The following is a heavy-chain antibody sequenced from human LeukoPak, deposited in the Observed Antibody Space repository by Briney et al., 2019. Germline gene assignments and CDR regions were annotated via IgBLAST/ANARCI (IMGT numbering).Heavy chain of an antibody. Sequence: GGSLRLSCAASGFTFSTYGMHWVRQSPGKGLEWVAVISYDGSYKEYADSVKGRFTISRDNSKNTLYLQMDSLRAEDTAVYYCAKMLNTGHAHAAPDYWGQGTLVTVSS. CDR3: AKMLNTGHAHAAPDY. V-gene: IGHV3-30*18. J-gene: IGHJ4*02. CDR2: ISYDGSYK. D-gene: IGHD2-8*02. CDR1: GFTFSTYG.